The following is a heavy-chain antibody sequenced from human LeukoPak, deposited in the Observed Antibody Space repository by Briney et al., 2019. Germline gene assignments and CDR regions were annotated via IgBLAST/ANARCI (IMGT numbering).Heavy chain of an antibody. Sequence: ASVKVSCKASGGTFSSYAISWVRQAPGQGLDWMGGIIPIFGTANYAQKFQGRVTITADESTSTAYMELSSLRSEDTAVYYCAREGIGYCSSTSCSYFDYWGQGTLVTVSS. V-gene: IGHV1-69*13. D-gene: IGHD2-2*01. CDR2: IIPIFGTA. J-gene: IGHJ4*02. CDR3: AREGIGYCSSTSCSYFDY. CDR1: GGTFSSYA.